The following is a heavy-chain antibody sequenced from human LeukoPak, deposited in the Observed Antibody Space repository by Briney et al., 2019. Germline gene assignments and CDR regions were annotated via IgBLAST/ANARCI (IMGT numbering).Heavy chain of an antibody. J-gene: IGHJ5*02. Sequence: SETLSLTCTVSGGSISSYYWSWIRQPAGKGLEWIGRIYTSGSTNYNPSLKSRVTMSVDTSKNQFSLKLSSVTAADTAVYYCARETPITIFGVVIIGGYDNWFDPWGQGTLVTDSS. CDR2: IYTSGST. D-gene: IGHD3-3*01. CDR3: ARETPITIFGVVIIGGYDNWFDP. CDR1: GGSISSYY. V-gene: IGHV4-4*07.